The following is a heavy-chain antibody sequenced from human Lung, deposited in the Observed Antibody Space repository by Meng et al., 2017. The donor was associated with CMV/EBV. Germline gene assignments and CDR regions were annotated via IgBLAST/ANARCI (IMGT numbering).Heavy chain of an antibody. Sequence: YAFTSYAVYWVRQATGQGLEWMGWMNPNSGDADSAQKFQGRVTMTGNTSINTAYMELSSLRSEDAAPYYCARGFRFRSGYHSSPLDYWGQGALVTVSS. CDR2: MNPNSGDA. D-gene: IGHD3-3*01. J-gene: IGHJ4*02. CDR1: YAFTSYA. CDR3: ARGFRFRSGYHSSPLDY. V-gene: IGHV1-8*01.